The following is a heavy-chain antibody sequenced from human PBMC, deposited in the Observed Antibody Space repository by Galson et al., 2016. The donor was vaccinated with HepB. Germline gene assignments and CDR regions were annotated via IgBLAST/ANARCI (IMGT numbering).Heavy chain of an antibody. V-gene: IGHV1-18*01. Sequence: SVKVSCKASGYTFTNYGISWVRQAPGQGLEWMGWISGYNGNTKSAQQLQGRVTMTTDTSTNTAYMELRNLRSDDTAVYYCARDMDLRVGATEGFHYWGQGTLVTVSS. CDR3: ARDMDLRVGATEGFHY. D-gene: IGHD1-26*01. J-gene: IGHJ4*02. CDR1: GYTFTNYG. CDR2: ISGYNGNT.